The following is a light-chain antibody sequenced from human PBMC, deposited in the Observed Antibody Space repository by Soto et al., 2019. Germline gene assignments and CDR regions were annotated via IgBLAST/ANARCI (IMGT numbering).Light chain of an antibody. J-gene: IGKJ4*01. Sequence: DIVLTQSPGTLSLSPGERATLSCRASQSVRSRYLAWYQQKAGQAPRLLIYDASRRATGIPDRFSGSGSGTDFTLTISRLEPEDCAVYYCQQYGSSVTLGGGTKVEIK. V-gene: IGKV3-20*01. CDR1: QSVRSRY. CDR2: DAS. CDR3: QQYGSSVT.